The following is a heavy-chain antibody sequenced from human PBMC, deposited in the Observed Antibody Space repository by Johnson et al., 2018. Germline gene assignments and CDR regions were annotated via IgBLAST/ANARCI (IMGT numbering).Heavy chain of an antibody. V-gene: IGHV4-59*01. J-gene: IGHJ3*01. CDR1: DGSISSYY. CDR3: ARVVVGEVFDL. D-gene: IGHD2-15*01. CDR2: SYYSGST. Sequence: QVQLQESGPGLAKPSETLSLTCAVSDGSISSYYWSWIRQPPGKGLEWIGYSYYSGSTDYNPSLKSRVTISVDTSKNQFTLKLTSVNAADTAIYYWARVVVGEVFDLWGQGTLVIVSS.